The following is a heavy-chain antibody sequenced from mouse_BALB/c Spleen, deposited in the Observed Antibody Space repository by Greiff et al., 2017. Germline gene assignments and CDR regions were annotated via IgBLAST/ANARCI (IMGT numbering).Heavy chain of an antibody. CDR1: GFTFSDYY. D-gene: IGHD2-3*01. CDR2: ISDGGSYT. Sequence: EVMLVESGGGLVKPGGSLKLSCAASGFTFSDYYMYWVRQTPEKRLEWVATISDGGSYTYYPDSVKGRFTISRDNAKNNLYLQMSSLKSEDTAMYYCARADGYYWYFDVWGAGTTVTVSS. V-gene: IGHV5-4*02. CDR3: ARADGYYWYFDV. J-gene: IGHJ1*01.